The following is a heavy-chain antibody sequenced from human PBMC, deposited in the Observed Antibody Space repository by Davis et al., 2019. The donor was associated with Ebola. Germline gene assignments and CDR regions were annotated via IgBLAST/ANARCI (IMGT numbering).Heavy chain of an antibody. Sequence: AASVKVSCKASGGTFSSYAISWVRQAPGQGLEWMGRIIPILGIANYAQKFQGRVTITADKSTSTAYMELSSLRSEDTAVYYCARDQDTIFGFYYYGMDVWGQGTTVTVSS. CDR2: IIPILGIA. J-gene: IGHJ6*02. V-gene: IGHV1-69*04. CDR1: GGTFSSYA. CDR3: ARDQDTIFGFYYYGMDV. D-gene: IGHD3-3*01.